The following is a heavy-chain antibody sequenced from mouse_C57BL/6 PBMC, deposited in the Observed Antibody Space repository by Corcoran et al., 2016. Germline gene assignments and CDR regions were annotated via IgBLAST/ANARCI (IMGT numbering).Heavy chain of an antibody. J-gene: IGHJ2*01. CDR2: ISYDGSN. CDR1: GYSITSGYY. Sequence: DVQLQESGPGLVKPSQSLSLTCSVTGYSITSGYYWNWIRQFPGNKLEWMVYISYDGSNNYNPSLKNRISITRDTSQNQFFLKLNSVNTEDTATYDCETSYYYGNYCDHWGQRTIPTVPS. V-gene: IGHV3-6*01. CDR3: ETSYYYGNYCDH. D-gene: IGHD1-1*01.